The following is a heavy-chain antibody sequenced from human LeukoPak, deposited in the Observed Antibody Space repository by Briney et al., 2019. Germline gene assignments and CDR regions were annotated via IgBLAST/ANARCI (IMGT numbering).Heavy chain of an antibody. D-gene: IGHD3-22*01. CDR3: ARPPRVVIDYYGH. V-gene: IGHV3-74*01. CDR2: INSDGSST. CDR1: GFTFSSYW. J-gene: IGHJ4*02. Sequence: GGSLRLSXAASGFTFSSYWMHWVRQAPGKGLVWVSRINSDGSSTSYADSVKGRFTISRGNAKNTLYLQMNSLRAEDTAVYYCARPPRVVIDYYGHWGQGTLVTVSS.